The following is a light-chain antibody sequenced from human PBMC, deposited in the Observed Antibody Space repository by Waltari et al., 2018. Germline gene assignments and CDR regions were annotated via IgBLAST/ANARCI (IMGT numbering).Light chain of an antibody. CDR2: GVN. V-gene: IGLV2-14*01. CDR1: SSDVGGYDL. CDR3: SSYTTSGTLV. Sequence: QSAPTQPASVSGSPGQSITISCTGTSSDVGGYDLVPWHQQYPGKAPKVMIYGVNNRPSGVSNRFSGSKSGNTASLIISGLQADDEADYYCSSYTTSGTLVFGTGTKVTVL. J-gene: IGLJ1*01.